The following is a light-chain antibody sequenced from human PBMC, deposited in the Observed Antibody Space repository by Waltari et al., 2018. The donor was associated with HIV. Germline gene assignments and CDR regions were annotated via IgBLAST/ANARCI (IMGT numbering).Light chain of an antibody. CDR2: SAY. CDR3: QRYGRSRT. Sequence: IVLTQSPGTLSLSPGEKATLSCRASQSVSSTSLAWDQQKPGPSARLLIYSAYTRDNGIPDRFSGSGSGTDVSLTSSRLEPEDFAVYYCQRYGRSRTFGQGTKVEIK. J-gene: IGKJ1*01. CDR1: QSVSSTS. V-gene: IGKV3-20*01.